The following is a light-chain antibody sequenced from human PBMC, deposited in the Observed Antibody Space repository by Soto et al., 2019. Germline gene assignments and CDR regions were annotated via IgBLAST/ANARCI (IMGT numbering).Light chain of an antibody. CDR3: MQSTQPPPT. V-gene: IGKV2D-29*02. CDR2: EVS. Sequence: DIIMTQSALSLSVAPGQPASISCKSSQSLLHITGETFLFWYLQKAGQSPQVLIYEVSTRISGVPERFSGSGSGTDFTLEISRVETDDVAIYYCMQSTQPPPTFGQGTRLEIK. CDR1: QSLLHITGETF. J-gene: IGKJ5*01.